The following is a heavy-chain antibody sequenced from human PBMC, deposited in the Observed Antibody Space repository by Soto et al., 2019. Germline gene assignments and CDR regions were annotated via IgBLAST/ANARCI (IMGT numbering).Heavy chain of an antibody. CDR2: TNHRGST. J-gene: IGHJ3*02. Sequence: SETLSLTCAVYSGSFSGYYWSWIRQPPGKGLEWIGETNHRGSTNYNPSLKSRVTISADTSKNQFSLKLSSVTAADTAVYYCARGTWVRSAFDMWGQGTMVHVSS. V-gene: IGHV4-34*01. CDR3: ARGTWVRSAFDM. D-gene: IGHD3-10*01. CDR1: SGSFSGYY.